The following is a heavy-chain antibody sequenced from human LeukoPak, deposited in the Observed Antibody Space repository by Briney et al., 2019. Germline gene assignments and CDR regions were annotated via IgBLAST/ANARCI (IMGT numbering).Heavy chain of an antibody. D-gene: IGHD1-7*01. CDR1: GFTFRSYW. J-gene: IGHJ4*02. CDR2: IDQDGTET. V-gene: IGHV3-7*01. CDR3: VTTAWSLGTYYFDF. Sequence: GGSLRLSCAASGFTFRSYWMTWVRQAPGKGLQWVANIDQDGTETYYVDSVKGRSTISRDNAKKSLFLQMNSLRAEDSAVYFCVTTAWSLGTYYFDFWGQGTLVTVAS.